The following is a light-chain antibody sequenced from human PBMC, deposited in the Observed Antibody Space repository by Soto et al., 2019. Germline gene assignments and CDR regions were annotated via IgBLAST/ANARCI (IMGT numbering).Light chain of an antibody. Sequence: EIVMTQSPATLSVSPGGSATLSCRASQNINNNYLAWYQHKPGQAPRLLMYDASLRATGVPDRFSGSGSGTDFTLTITRLEPDDSAVYYCQQHGISHITFGQGTRLEIK. V-gene: IGKV3-20*01. J-gene: IGKJ5*01. CDR2: DAS. CDR3: QQHGISHIT. CDR1: QNINNNY.